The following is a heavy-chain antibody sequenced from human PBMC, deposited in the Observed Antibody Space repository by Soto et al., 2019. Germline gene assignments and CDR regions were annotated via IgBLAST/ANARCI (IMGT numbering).Heavy chain of an antibody. V-gene: IGHV4-30-2*01. J-gene: IGHJ3*01. CDR1: GGSISGGDYS. CDR3: ANTGARSTFDF. Sequence: QLQLQESGSGLVKPSQTLSLTCAVSGGSISGGDYSWSWIRQPPGKGLEWIGYIYESGSTYYNPSLKSRVTVSIDKSKNQFSLRLSSVTAADTAVYFCANTGARSTFDFWCQGTLVTVSS. CDR2: IYESGST. D-gene: IGHD2-2*01.